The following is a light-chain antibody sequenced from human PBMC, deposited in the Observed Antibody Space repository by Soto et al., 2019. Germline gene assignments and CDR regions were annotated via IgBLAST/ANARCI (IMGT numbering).Light chain of an antibody. Sequence: QSALTQPRSVSGSPGQAVTISCTGNSSDVGTYYFVSWYQQLTVKAPILIIYDVTKRPSGVPHRFSGYKSANTAFLTISGLQAEDEADYYCGSYAGRHPWVFGGGTKLTVL. J-gene: IGLJ3*02. CDR1: SSDVGTYYF. CDR3: GSYAGRHPWV. CDR2: DVT. V-gene: IGLV2-11*01.